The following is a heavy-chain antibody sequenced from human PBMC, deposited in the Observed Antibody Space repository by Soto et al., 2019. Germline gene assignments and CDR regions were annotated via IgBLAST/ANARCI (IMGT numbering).Heavy chain of an antibody. CDR1: GDSVSSNSAA. J-gene: IGHJ6*02. CDR2: TYYRSKWYN. CDR3: ARDQRDPNLYYYGMDF. Sequence: QVQLQQSGPGLVKPSQTLSLTCAISGDSVSSNSAAWNWIRQSPLRGLEWLGRTYYRSKWYNDYAVSVKSRIIINAATSKNHCARQLNSVTPGDTAGYFCARDQRDPNLYYYGMDFWGQGTTVTVSS. V-gene: IGHV6-1*01.